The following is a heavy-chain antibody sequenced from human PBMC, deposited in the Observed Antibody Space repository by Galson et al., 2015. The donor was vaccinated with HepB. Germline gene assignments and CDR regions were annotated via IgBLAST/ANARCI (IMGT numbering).Heavy chain of an antibody. V-gene: IGHV1-18*01. J-gene: IGHJ6*02. D-gene: IGHD2-2*01. CDR1: GYSFTSYG. CDR3: ARDPLKYCTTTSCYAGAYYYGVDV. CDR2: ISAYNADT. Sequence: SVKVSCKASGYSFTSYGISWVRQAPGQGLEWMGWISAYNADTNYAQKVQGRVSMTTDTSTSTGYMELRSLKSDDTAVYYCARDPLKYCTTTSCYAGAYYYGVDVWGQGTTVTVSS.